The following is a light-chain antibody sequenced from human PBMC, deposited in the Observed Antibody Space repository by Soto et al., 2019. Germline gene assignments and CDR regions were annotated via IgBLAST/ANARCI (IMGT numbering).Light chain of an antibody. CDR1: QSVSSY. CDR2: DAS. J-gene: IGKJ2*01. V-gene: IGKV3-11*01. CDR3: QERSDWYA. Sequence: EIVLTQSPATLSLSPGERATLSCRASQSVSSYLAWYQQKPGQAPRLLVYDASNRATGIPVRFSGSGSGTDFPLPISRLEAEGFAVYYCQERSDWYAFGQGTKLELK.